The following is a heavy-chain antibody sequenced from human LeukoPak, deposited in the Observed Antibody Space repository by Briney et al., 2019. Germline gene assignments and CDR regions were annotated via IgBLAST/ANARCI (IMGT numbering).Heavy chain of an antibody. CDR1: GGSISSTNYY. V-gene: IGHV4-61*02. D-gene: IGHD2-21*02. CDR3: AREHKVYDGDGYYYGY. CDR2: IYAGGNP. Sequence: SETLSLTCTVSGGSISSTNYYWSWIRQPAGKGLEWIGRIYAGGNPDHNPSLKSRVTMSVDSSKNQFSLRLSSVTAADTAVYYCAREHKVYDGDGYYYGYWGQETLVTVSS. J-gene: IGHJ4*02.